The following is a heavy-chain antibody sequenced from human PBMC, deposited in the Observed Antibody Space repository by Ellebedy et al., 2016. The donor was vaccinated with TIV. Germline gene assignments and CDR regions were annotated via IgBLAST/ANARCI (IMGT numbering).Heavy chain of an antibody. D-gene: IGHD4-17*01. CDR3: ASLPHHGDSGP. J-gene: IGHJ5*02. V-gene: IGHV1-2*02. Sequence: AASVKVSCKASGYTFTSYGISWVRQAPGQGLEWMGWINPNSCGTNYAQKFQGRVTMTRDTSISTAYMELSRLRSDDTAVYYCASLPHHGDSGPWGQGTLVTVSS. CDR2: INPNSCGT. CDR1: GYTFTSYG.